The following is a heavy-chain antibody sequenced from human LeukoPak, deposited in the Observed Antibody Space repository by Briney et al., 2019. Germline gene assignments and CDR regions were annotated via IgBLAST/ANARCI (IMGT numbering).Heavy chain of an antibody. Sequence: GSLRLSCAASGFTFSRYAMHWVRQAPGKGLEWVAVISYDGSNKYYADSVKGRFTISRDNSKNTLYLQMNSLRAEDTAVYYCASPPLFSGSSNYWGQGTLVTVSS. CDR3: ASPPLFSGSSNY. V-gene: IGHV3-30-3*01. D-gene: IGHD1-26*01. CDR2: ISYDGSNK. J-gene: IGHJ4*02. CDR1: GFTFSRYA.